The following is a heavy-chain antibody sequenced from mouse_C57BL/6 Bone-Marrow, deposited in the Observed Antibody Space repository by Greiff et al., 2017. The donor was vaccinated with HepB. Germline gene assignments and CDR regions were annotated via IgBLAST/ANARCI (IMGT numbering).Heavy chain of an antibody. V-gene: IGHV1-82*01. Sequence: QVQLKESGPELVKPGASVKISCKASGYAFSSSWMNWVKQRPGKGLEWIGRIYPGDGGTNYNGKFKGKATLTADKSSSTAYMQLSSLTSEDAAVYFCTRRDYGHYLYYFDYWGHGTTLTVSS. CDR1: GYAFSSSW. D-gene: IGHD1-1*02. CDR2: IYPGDGGT. J-gene: IGHJ2*01. CDR3: TRRDYGHYLYYFDY.